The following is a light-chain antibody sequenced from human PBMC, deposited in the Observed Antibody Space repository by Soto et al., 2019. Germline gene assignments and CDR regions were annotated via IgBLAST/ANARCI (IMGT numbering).Light chain of an antibody. CDR2: KVS. J-gene: IGKJ5*01. Sequence: EIVLTQTPLLSPVTLGQPASISCRSRRSLVASDGNAYLTWLHQRPGQPPRPLIYKVSQRLSGVPDRFSGGGAWTDFTLHISRVEAEDVGTSFFMQATQLLTFGQGTRLEIK. CDR3: MQATQLLT. CDR1: RSLVASDGNAY. V-gene: IGKV2-24*01.